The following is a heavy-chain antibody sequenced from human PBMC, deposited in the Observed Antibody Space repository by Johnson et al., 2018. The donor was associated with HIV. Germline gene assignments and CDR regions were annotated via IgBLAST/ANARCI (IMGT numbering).Heavy chain of an antibody. V-gene: IGHV3-9*01. Sequence: VQLVESGGGVVQPGGSLRLSCEVSGFTFSGYAMNWVRQAPGKGLEWVSGISLNSGSIGYADSVKGRFTISRDNAKNSLYLQMNSLRPEDTAVYYCAKETRDSRSAFDIWGQGTMVTVSS. CDR3: AKETRDSRSAFDI. J-gene: IGHJ3*02. CDR2: ISLNSGSI. D-gene: IGHD3-22*01. CDR1: GFTFSGYA.